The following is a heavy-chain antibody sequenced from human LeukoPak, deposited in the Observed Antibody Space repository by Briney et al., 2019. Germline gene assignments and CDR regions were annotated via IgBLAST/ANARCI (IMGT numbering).Heavy chain of an antibody. CDR1: GFTVSSNY. CDR3: AIQPEKYCSSTSCWGY. CDR2: ISSSSSYI. D-gene: IGHD2-2*01. J-gene: IGHJ4*02. V-gene: IGHV3-21*01. Sequence: GGSLRLSCAASGFTVSSNYMGWVRQAPGKGLEWVSSISSSSSYIYYADSVKGRFTISRDNAKNSLYLQMNSLRAEDTAVYYCAIQPEKYCSSTSCWGYWGQGTLVTVSS.